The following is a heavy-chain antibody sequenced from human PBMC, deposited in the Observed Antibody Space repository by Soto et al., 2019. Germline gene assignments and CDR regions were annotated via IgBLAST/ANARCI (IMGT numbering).Heavy chain of an antibody. D-gene: IGHD2-2*02. CDR2: MFYSGSP. Sequence: PSETLSLTCTVPGGPITGYHCGWIRQSPEKGLEWIGYMFYSGSPNYNPSLESRVTISADTSKNQLSLILNSVTAADTAVYYCGRRIYHLVYPCSQGSLV. V-gene: IGHV4-59*01. CDR3: GRRIYHLVYP. J-gene: IGHJ5*02. CDR1: GGPITGYH.